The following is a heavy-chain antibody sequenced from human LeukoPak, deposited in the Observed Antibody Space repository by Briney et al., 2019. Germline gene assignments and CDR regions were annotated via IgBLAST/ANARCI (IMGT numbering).Heavy chain of an antibody. CDR3: ATPGRVDTATIYYFDY. Sequence: GGSLSLSCAASGFTFSSYAMSWVRQAQGKGLEWVSAISGSGGSTYYPDSVKGRFTISGDNSKNTLYLQMNSLRAEDTAVYYCATPGRVDTATIYYFDYWGQGTLVTVSS. J-gene: IGHJ4*02. V-gene: IGHV3-23*01. D-gene: IGHD5-18*01. CDR1: GFTFSSYA. CDR2: ISGSGGST.